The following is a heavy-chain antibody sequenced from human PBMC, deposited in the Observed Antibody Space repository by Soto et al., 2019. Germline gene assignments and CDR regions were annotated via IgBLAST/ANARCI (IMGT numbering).Heavy chain of an antibody. CDR1: GFTFSNYA. D-gene: IGHD3-22*01. CDR2: ITGSGDYT. Sequence: EAQLLESGGGLVQPGGSLRLSCAASGFTFSNYAMSWVRQAPGKGLEWVSSITGSGDYTYYADSVKGRFTISRDNSKNTLYLQMNSLRAEDTAVYYCAKARYYDSTGYLYYFDYWGQGTLVTVSS. V-gene: IGHV3-23*01. J-gene: IGHJ4*02. CDR3: AKARYYDSTGYLYYFDY.